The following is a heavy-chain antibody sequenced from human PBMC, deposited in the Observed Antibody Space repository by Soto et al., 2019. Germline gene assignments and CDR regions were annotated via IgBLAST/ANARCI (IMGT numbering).Heavy chain of an antibody. V-gene: IGHV4-31*03. CDR3: ARTGQYYYDSSGYPFDY. J-gene: IGHJ4*02. CDR1: GGSISSGGYY. D-gene: IGHD3-22*01. Sequence: PSETLSLTCTVSGGSISSGGYYWSWIRQHPGKGLEWIGYIYYSGSTYYNPSLKSRVTISVDTSKNQFSLKLSSVTAADTAVYYCARTGQYYYDSSGYPFDYWGQGTLVTVSS. CDR2: IYYSGST.